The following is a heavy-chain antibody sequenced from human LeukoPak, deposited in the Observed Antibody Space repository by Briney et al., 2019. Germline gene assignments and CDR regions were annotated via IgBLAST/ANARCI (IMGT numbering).Heavy chain of an antibody. D-gene: IGHD4-17*01. CDR3: ARSQGDYRPYYFDF. V-gene: IGHV5-51*01. J-gene: IGHJ4*02. CDR1: GYRFTSYW. CDR2: IYPGDSDT. Sequence: GESLKISCKGSGYRFTSYWIGWVLQMPGKGLEWMGIIYPGDSDTRYSPSFQGQVTISADKSISAAYLQWSSLKASDTAMYYCARSQGDYRPYYFDFWGQGTLVTVSS.